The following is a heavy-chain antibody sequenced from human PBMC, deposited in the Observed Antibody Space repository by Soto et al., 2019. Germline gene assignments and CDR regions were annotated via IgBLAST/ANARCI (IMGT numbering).Heavy chain of an antibody. Sequence: GGSLRLSCAASGFSFSSCGMHWVRQAPGKGLDWVAVIWYDGSNKYYAESAKGRFTISRDNSKNTLYVQMNSLTVEDTAVYYCARAQYTGSYFDACDVWGQGTMVTVSS. J-gene: IGHJ3*01. V-gene: IGHV3-33*03. CDR1: GFSFSSCG. CDR3: ARAQYTGSYFDACDV. CDR2: IWYDGSNK. D-gene: IGHD1-26*01.